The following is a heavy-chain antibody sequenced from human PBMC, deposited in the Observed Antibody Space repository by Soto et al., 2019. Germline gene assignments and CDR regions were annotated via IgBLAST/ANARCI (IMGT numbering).Heavy chain of an antibody. CDR2: ISGSGGST. J-gene: IGHJ4*02. CDR1: GFPFSSYA. Sequence: GGSLRLSCAASGFPFSSYAMSLVRQSPGKGLEWVSAISGSGGSTYYADSVKGRFTISRDNSKNTLYLQMNSLRAEDTAVYYCEKDYYDSSGYYQSPYFDYWCQGNLVTVSS. D-gene: IGHD3-22*01. V-gene: IGHV3-23*01. CDR3: EKDYYDSSGYYQSPYFDY.